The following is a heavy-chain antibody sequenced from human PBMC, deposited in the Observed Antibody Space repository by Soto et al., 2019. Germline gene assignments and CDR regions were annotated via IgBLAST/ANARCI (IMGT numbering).Heavy chain of an antibody. V-gene: IGHV3-9*01. CDR1: GFSFDDYA. CDR3: AKDNAPRLYSHYGMDV. Sequence: HPGGSLRLSCAASGFSFDDYAMNWVRQAPGKGLEGVSGISWNSGSIGYADSVKSRFNISKDNAKNSLYLQMNSLRADNTALYYCAKDNAPRLYSHYGMDVWGQGTTVTVSS. D-gene: IGHD4-17*01. CDR2: ISWNSGSI. J-gene: IGHJ6*02.